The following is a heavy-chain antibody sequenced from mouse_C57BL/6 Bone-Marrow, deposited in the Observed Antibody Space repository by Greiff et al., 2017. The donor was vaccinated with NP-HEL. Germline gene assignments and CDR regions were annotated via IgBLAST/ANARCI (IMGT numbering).Heavy chain of an antibody. CDR3: ARMGSMMVTSSHFDY. CDR1: GYTFTSYW. D-gene: IGHD2-3*01. V-gene: IGHV1-59*01. J-gene: IGHJ2*01. CDR2: IDPSDSYT. Sequence: QVQLQQPGAELVRPGTSVKLSCKASGYTFTSYWMHWVKQRPGQGLEWIGVIDPSDSYTNYNQKVKGKATLTVDTSSSTAYMQLSSLTSEDSAVYYCARMGSMMVTSSHFDYWGQGTTLTVSS.